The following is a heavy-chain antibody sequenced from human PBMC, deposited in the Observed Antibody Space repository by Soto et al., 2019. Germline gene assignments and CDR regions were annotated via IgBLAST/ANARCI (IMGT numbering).Heavy chain of an antibody. J-gene: IGHJ3*02. Sequence: PVGSLRLSCAASGFTFSSYAMSWVRQAPGKGLEWVSAISGSGGSTYYADSVKGRFTISRDNSKNTLYLQMNSLRAEDTAVYYCAKTYYYDSSGYDAFDIWGQGTMVTVSS. CDR2: ISGSGGST. CDR1: GFTFSSYA. V-gene: IGHV3-23*01. CDR3: AKTYYYDSSGYDAFDI. D-gene: IGHD3-22*01.